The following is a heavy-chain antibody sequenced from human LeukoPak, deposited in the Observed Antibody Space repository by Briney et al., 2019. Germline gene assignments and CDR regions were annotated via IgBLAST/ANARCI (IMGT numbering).Heavy chain of an antibody. Sequence: SETLSLTCTVSGGSISSSSYYWNWIRQPAGKGLEWIGRIYSSGTTNYNPSLKSRVTISVDTSKNQFSLKLSSVTAADTAVYYCAREGLNMVRGVIPKEAWGWFDPWGQGTLVTVSS. CDR1: GGSISSSSYY. CDR3: AREGLNMVRGVIPKEAWGWFDP. D-gene: IGHD3-10*01. CDR2: IYSSGTT. V-gene: IGHV4-61*02. J-gene: IGHJ5*02.